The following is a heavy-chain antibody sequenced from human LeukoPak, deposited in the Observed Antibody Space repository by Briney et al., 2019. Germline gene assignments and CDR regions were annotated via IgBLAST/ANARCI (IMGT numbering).Heavy chain of an antibody. Sequence: KPSETLSLTCTVSGYSISSGYYWGWIRQPPGKGLEWIGSIYHSGSTYYNPSLKSRVTISVDTSKNQFSLKLSSVTAADTAVYYCARGREDYYDSSGYSDYWGQGTPVTVSS. CDR2: IYHSGST. CDR3: ARGREDYYDSSGYSDY. D-gene: IGHD3-22*01. CDR1: GYSISSGYY. V-gene: IGHV4-38-2*02. J-gene: IGHJ4*02.